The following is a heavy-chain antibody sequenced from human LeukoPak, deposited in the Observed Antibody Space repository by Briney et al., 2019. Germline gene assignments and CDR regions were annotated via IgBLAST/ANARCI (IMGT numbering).Heavy chain of an antibody. Sequence: PGGSLRLSCAASGFTFSSYSMNWVRQAPGKGLEWVSYISSSSSTIYYADSVKGRFTISRDNAKNSLYLQMNSLRAEDTAVYYCAREDDYDILTGYFPFDYWGQGTLVTVSS. V-gene: IGHV3-48*01. CDR2: ISSSSSTI. CDR3: AREDDYDILTGYFPFDY. J-gene: IGHJ4*02. CDR1: GFTFSSYS. D-gene: IGHD3-9*01.